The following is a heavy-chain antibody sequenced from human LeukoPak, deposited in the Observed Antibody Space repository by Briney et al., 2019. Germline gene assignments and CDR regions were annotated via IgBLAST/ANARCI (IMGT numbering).Heavy chain of an antibody. J-gene: IGHJ4*02. CDR2: ISSSSSYI. V-gene: IGHV3-21*01. CDR3: ARDLPGGVGAPLDY. D-gene: IGHD1-26*01. CDR1: GFTFTGHN. Sequence: GGSLRLSREASGFTFTGHNMNWVRQAPGKGLEWVSSISSSSSYIYYADSVKGRFTISRDNAKNSLYLQMNSLRAEDTAVYYCARDLPGGVGAPLDYWGQGTLVTVSS.